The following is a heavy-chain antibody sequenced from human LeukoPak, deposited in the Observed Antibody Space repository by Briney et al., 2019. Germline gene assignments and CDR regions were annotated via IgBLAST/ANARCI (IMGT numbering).Heavy chain of an antibody. J-gene: IGHJ5*01. CDR1: GFSFNSNW. D-gene: IGHD2-21*01. V-gene: IGHV3-7*01. Sequence: GGSLRLSCAASGFSFNSNWMSWFRQAPGKGLEWVAHIKPDSSESYYVDSVRGRFTISRDNAEKLVYLRMNSLRAEDTAVYYCATAVSIAGDSWGQGTLVTVSS. CDR3: ATAVSIAGDS. CDR2: IKPDSSES.